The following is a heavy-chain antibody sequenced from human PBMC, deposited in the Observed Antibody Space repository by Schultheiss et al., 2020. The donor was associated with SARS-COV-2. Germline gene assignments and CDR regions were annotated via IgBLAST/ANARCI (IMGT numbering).Heavy chain of an antibody. D-gene: IGHD6-13*01. J-gene: IGHJ4*02. CDR1: GFTFSSYA. CDR2: ISYDGSNK. Sequence: GGSLRLSCAASGFTFSSYAMHWVRQALGKGLEWVAVISYDGSNKYYADSVKGRFTISRDNSKNTLYLQMNSLRAEDTAVYYCARVTASGYSSSWPDYWGQGTLVTVSS. CDR3: ARVTASGYSSSWPDY. V-gene: IGHV3-30-3*01.